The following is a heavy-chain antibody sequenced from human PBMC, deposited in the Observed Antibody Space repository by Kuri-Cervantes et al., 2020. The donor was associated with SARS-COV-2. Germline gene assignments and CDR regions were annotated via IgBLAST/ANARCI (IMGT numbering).Heavy chain of an antibody. V-gene: IGHV1-46*01. J-gene: IGHJ6*03. Sequence: ASVKVSCKASGYPFTEYYIHWVRQAPGQGLEWMGIINPSGGSTSYAQKFQGRVTITADESTSTAYMELSSLRSEDTAVYYCARDDRRVATRRGYYYYYMDVWGKGTTVTVSS. D-gene: IGHD5-12*01. CDR2: INPSGGST. CDR1: GYPFTEYY. CDR3: ARDDRRVATRRGYYYYYMDV.